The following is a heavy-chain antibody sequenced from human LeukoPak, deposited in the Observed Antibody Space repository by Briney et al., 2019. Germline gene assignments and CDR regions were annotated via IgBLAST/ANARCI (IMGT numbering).Heavy chain of an antibody. J-gene: IGHJ5*02. CDR2: IGGSGDIT. D-gene: IGHD3-10*01. V-gene: IGHV3-23*01. CDR3: LPYGSGST. Sequence: GGSLRLSCAASGFNFGNNGMTWVRQPPGKGLEWVSAIGGSGDITYNADSVKGRFTISRDNSKNTVYLQMNSLRAEDTAVYYCLPYGSGSTWGQGTLVTVSS. CDR1: GFNFGNNG.